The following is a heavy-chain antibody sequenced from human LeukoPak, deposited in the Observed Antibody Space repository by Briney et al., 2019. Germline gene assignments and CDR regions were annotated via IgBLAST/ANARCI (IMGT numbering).Heavy chain of an antibody. D-gene: IGHD4-11*01. V-gene: IGHV4-39*01. CDR1: GGSISSSSYY. CDR3: ARLDRDDDSNYIFDY. Sequence: PSETLSLTCTVSGGSISSSSYYGGWIRQPPGKGLEWIGSIYYSWSTYYNPSLKSRVSISVNTSKNQFSLKVNSVTAAHTAVYYCARLDRDDDSNYIFDYWGQGTLVTVSS. CDR2: IYYSWST. J-gene: IGHJ4*02.